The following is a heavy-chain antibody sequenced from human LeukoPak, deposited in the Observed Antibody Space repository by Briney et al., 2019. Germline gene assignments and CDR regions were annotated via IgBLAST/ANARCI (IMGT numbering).Heavy chain of an antibody. CDR3: ATPSGMGD. J-gene: IGHJ4*02. CDR1: GFTFSSYS. Sequence: GGSLRLSCAASGFTFSSYSMNWVRQAPGKGLEWVSSISSSTSYIYYADSVKGRFTISRDNAKNSLYLQMSSLRAEDTAVYYCATPSGMGDWGQGTLVTVSS. V-gene: IGHV3-21*01. CDR2: ISSSTSYI. D-gene: IGHD5-24*01.